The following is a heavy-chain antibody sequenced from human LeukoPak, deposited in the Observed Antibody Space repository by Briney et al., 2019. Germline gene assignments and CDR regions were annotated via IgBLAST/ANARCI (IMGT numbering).Heavy chain of an antibody. D-gene: IGHD3-10*02. CDR1: GFTFSTYA. V-gene: IGHV3-23*01. CDR2: SGSGDNT. Sequence: EGSLRLSCAASGFTFSTYAMTWVRQAPGKGLEWVSTSGSGDNTYYADSVKGRFTISRDNSKNTLYLQMNSLRAEDTAVYYCAKDRPRFGESPNWFDPWGQGTLVTVSS. CDR3: AKDRPRFGESPNWFDP. J-gene: IGHJ5*02.